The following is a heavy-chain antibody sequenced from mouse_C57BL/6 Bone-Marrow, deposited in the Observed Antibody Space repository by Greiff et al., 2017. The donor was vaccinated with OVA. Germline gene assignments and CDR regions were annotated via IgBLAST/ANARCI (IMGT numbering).Heavy chain of an antibody. D-gene: IGHD1-1*01. V-gene: IGHV5-4*01. J-gene: IGHJ2*01. CDR2: ISAGGSST. Sequence: EVQGVESGGGLVKPGGSLKLSCAASGFTFSSYAMSWVRQTPEKRLEWVATISAGGSSTYYPDNVKGRFAISRDNAKNTLYLQMSDLKAEDTAMYYCAKDLLYDYGDYWGQGTTLTVSS. CDR3: AKDLLYDYGDY. CDR1: GFTFSSYA.